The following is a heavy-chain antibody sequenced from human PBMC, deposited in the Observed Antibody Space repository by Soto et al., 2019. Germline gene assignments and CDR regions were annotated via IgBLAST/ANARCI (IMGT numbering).Heavy chain of an antibody. CDR2: ISGRGESI. CDR1: GFTFGDFA. D-gene: IGHD3-22*01. CDR3: ARATYYHDSSGQTRYFFDY. J-gene: IGHJ4*02. Sequence: GGSLRHSCAAPGFTFGDFAMTWVRQAPGKGLEWVSVISGRGESIFYADSVKGRFTISRDNSKNMLYLEMSSLTAGDTAVYYCARATYYHDSSGQTRYFFDYWGQGTLVTVSS. V-gene: IGHV3-23*01.